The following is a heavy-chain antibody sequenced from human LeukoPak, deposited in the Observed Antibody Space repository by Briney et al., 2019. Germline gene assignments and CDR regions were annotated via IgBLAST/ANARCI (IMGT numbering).Heavy chain of an antibody. J-gene: IGHJ4*02. CDR2: INHSGST. V-gene: IGHV4-34*01. CDR3: ARGRYCSSTSCYRQTFDY. D-gene: IGHD2-2*01. CDR1: GFTFSDYY. Sequence: LRLSCAASGFTFSDYYMSWIRQPPGKGLEWIGEINHSGSTNYNPSLKSRVTISVDTSKNQFSLKLSSVTAADTAVYYCARGRYCSSTSCYRQTFDYWGQGTLVTVSS.